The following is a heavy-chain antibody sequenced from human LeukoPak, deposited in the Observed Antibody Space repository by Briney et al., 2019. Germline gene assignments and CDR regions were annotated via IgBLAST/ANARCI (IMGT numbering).Heavy chain of an antibody. Sequence: GGSLRLSCAASGFAASGFTFSTFGMHWVRQAPGKGLEWVAFIRYDGSNKYYADSVKGRFTISRDDSKNTLYLQMNSLRAEDTAAYYCAKDPHPAVANYCYYYMDVWGKGTTVTISS. J-gene: IGHJ6*03. CDR1: GFTFSTFG. CDR2: IRYDGSNK. V-gene: IGHV3-30*02. D-gene: IGHD6-19*01. CDR3: AKDPHPAVANYCYYYMDV.